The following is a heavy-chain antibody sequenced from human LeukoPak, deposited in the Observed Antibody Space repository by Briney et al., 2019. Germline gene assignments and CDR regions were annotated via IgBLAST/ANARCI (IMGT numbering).Heavy chain of an antibody. D-gene: IGHD3-10*01. J-gene: IGHJ4*02. CDR2: ISSSGSTI. Sequence: GGSLRLSCAASGFTFSAYDMTWTRQAPGKGLEWVSYISSSGSTIYYADSVKGRFTISRDNAKNSLYLQMNSLRAEDTALYYCAKDILWFGELLAPSFDYWGQGTLVTVSS. CDR1: GFTFSAYD. V-gene: IGHV3-11*01. CDR3: AKDILWFGELLAPSFDY.